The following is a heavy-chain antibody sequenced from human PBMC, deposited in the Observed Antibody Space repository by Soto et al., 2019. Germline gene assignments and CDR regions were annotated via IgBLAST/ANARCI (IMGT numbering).Heavy chain of an antibody. CDR3: TTAGSHYYGSGSYYKRSPDP. Sequence: PGGSLRLSCAASGFTFSNAWMSWVRQAPGKGLEWVGRIKSKTDGGTTDYAAPVKGRFTISRDDSKNTLYLQMNSLKTEDTAVYYCTTAGSHYYGSGSYYKRSPDPWGQGTLVTVSS. V-gene: IGHV3-15*01. D-gene: IGHD3-10*01. J-gene: IGHJ5*02. CDR2: IKSKTDGGTT. CDR1: GFTFSNAW.